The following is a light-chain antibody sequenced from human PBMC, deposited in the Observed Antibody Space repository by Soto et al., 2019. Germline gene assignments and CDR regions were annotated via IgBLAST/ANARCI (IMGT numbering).Light chain of an antibody. Sequence: IQLTQSPSFLSASVGDRVTITCRASQDINSYLAWYQQKPGKAPKLLIYAASTLQSAVPSRFSGGGSGTEFTLTISSLQPEDFATYYCQQLNSYPRTFGQGTKVEL. J-gene: IGKJ1*01. V-gene: IGKV1-9*01. CDR1: QDINSY. CDR2: AAS. CDR3: QQLNSYPRT.